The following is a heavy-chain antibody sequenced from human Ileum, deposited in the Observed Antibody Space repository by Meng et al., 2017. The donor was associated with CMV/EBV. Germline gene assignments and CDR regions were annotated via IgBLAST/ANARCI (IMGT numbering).Heavy chain of an antibody. CDR1: GFTFSGYW. CDR3: ARDKVDFWSGYPYYYYGMDV. Sequence: GESLKISCSASGFTFSGYWMTWVRQAPGKGLEFLATMNQDGSTRSYVDSVKGRFTISRDNAKNSLYLQMNSLRAEDTAVYYCARDKVDFWSGYPYYYYGMDVWGQGTTVTVSS. D-gene: IGHD3-3*01. CDR2: MNQDGSTR. V-gene: IGHV3-7*01. J-gene: IGHJ6*02.